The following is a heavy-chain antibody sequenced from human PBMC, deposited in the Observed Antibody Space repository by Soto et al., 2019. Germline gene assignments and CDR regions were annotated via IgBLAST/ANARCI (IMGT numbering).Heavy chain of an antibody. D-gene: IGHD2-8*01. V-gene: IGHV4-59*08. Sequence: PSETLSLTCTVSGGSISSYYWSWIRQPPGKGLEWIGYIYYSGSTNYNPSLKSRVTISVDTSKNQFSLKLSSVTAADTAVYYCARMGCTNGVCYPAEYFQHWGQGTLVTVSS. CDR3: ARMGCTNGVCYPAEYFQH. J-gene: IGHJ1*01. CDR1: GGSISSYY. CDR2: IYYSGST.